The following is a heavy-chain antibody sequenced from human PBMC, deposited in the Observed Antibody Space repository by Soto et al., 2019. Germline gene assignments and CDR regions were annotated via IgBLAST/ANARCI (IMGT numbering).Heavy chain of an antibody. D-gene: IGHD3-16*01. CDR2: IMPVFGTA. V-gene: IGHV1-69*01. J-gene: IGHJ6*02. CDR3: TASRGFYAGMDV. CDR1: GGAFRTYA. Sequence: QVQLVQSGTEVKKPGSSVRVSCKASGGAFRTYAFSWVRQTPGQGLEWMGAIMPVFGTATYARQFQGRITITADESTTTLYMELTIARPEDAAVFFCTASRGFYAGMDVWGQGTTVSVSS.